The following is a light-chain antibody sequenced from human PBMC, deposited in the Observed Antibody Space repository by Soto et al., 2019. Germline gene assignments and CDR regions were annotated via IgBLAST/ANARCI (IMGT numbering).Light chain of an antibody. V-gene: IGKV3-15*01. CDR2: DAS. CDR1: QSVSSK. J-gene: IGKJ1*01. CDR3: QQCNNWPWT. Sequence: EIVMTQSPDTLSVSPGERATLSCRASQSVSSKLAWYLQKPGQAPRLLVYDASTRATGIPAGFSGSGSGTEFTLTISSLQSEDFAVYYCQQCNNWPWTFGQGTKV.